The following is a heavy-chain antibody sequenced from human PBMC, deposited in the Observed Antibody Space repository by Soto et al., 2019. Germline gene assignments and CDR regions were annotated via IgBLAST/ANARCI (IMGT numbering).Heavy chain of an antibody. V-gene: IGHV4-31*03. CDR3: AREFEGNYYDSSGLFDP. Sequence: PLETLSLTCTVSGGSISSGGYYRSWIRQHPGKGLEWIGYIYYSGSTYYNPSLKSRVTISVDTSKNQFSLKLSSVTAADTAVYYCAREFEGNYYDSSGLFDPWGQGTLVTVS. CDR2: IYYSGST. CDR1: GGSISSGGYY. J-gene: IGHJ5*02. D-gene: IGHD3-22*01.